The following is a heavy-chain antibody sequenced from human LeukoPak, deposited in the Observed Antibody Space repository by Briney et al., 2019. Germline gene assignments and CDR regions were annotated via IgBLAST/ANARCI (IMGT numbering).Heavy chain of an antibody. CDR3: ATAREWGVLYPLLFDY. V-gene: IGHV1-69*06. J-gene: IGHJ4*02. D-gene: IGHD3-10*01. CDR2: IIPIFGTA. Sequence: SVKVSCKASGGTFSSYAISWVRQAPGQGLEWMGGIIPIFGTANYAQKFQGRVTITADKSTSTAYMELSSLRSEDTAVYYCATAREWGVLYPLLFDYWGQGTLVTVSS. CDR1: GGTFSSYA.